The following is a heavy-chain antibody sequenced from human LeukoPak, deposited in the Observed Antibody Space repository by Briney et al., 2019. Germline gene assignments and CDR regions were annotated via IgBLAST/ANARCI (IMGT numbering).Heavy chain of an antibody. CDR3: ARGRGYSGYDLLYDY. CDR1: GFTFSSYD. D-gene: IGHD5-12*01. V-gene: IGHV3-13*01. CDR2: IGTAGDT. Sequence: GGSLRLSCAASGFTFSSYDMHWVRQATGKGLEWVSAIGTAGDTYYPGSVKGRFTISRENAKNSLYLQMNSLRAGDTAVYYCARGRGYSGYDLLYDYWGQGTLVTVSS. J-gene: IGHJ4*02.